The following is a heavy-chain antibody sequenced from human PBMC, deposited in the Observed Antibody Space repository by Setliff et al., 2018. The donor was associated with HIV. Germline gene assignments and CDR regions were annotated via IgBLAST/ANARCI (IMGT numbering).Heavy chain of an antibody. J-gene: IGHJ3*02. Sequence: ASVKVSCKASGYTFTTYTMHWVRQAPGQRPEWMGWVNAGKGNTRYSQKFQGRVVITRDTSANTAYMELSSLGSEDTAVYYCARDGGYSYGAFDIWGQGTRVTVSS. CDR2: VNAGKGNT. D-gene: IGHD2-21*02. CDR3: ARDGGYSYGAFDI. CDR1: GYTFTTYT. V-gene: IGHV1-3*01.